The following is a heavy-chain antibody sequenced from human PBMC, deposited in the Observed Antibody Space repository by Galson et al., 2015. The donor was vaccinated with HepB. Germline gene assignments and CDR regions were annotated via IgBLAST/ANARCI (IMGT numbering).Heavy chain of an antibody. J-gene: IGHJ3*02. D-gene: IGHD6-13*01. V-gene: IGHV2-5*02. Sequence: PALVKPTQTLTLTCTFSGFSLNTRGVGVGWIRQPPGKALECLAVIYWDDDKRYSPSLKGRLTITKDTSKNQVVLTMTNMDPVDTATYYCAHHVALVAAGPQEAFDICGQGTMVTVSS. CDR2: IYWDDDK. CDR1: GFSLNTRGVG. CDR3: AHHVALVAAGPQEAFDI.